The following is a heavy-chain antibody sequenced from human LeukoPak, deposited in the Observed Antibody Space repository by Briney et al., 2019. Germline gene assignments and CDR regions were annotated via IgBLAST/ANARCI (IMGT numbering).Heavy chain of an antibody. Sequence: GGSLRLSCAASGFTFSSYAMSWVRQAPGKGLEWVSTITGSGSSTYYADSVKGRFTISRDNSKNTLYLQMNSLRAEDTAVYYCAKDRGYCSSTSCYPISLFDYWGQGTLVTVSS. J-gene: IGHJ4*02. V-gene: IGHV3-23*01. CDR3: AKDRGYCSSTSCYPISLFDY. CDR1: GFTFSSYA. D-gene: IGHD2-2*01. CDR2: ITGSGSST.